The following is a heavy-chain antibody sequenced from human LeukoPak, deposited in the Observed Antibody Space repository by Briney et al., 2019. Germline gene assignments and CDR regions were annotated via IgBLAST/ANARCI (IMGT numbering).Heavy chain of an antibody. V-gene: IGHV3-23*01. CDR2: ISGRGGST. Sequence: GGSLRLSCAASGFTFSSYAMSWVRQAPGKGLEWVSAISGRGGSTYYADSVKGRFTISRDNSKNTLYLQMNSLRADDTAVYYCANSKRPRAFDYWGQGTLVTVSS. CDR1: GFTFSSYA. CDR3: ANSKRPRAFDY. J-gene: IGHJ4*02.